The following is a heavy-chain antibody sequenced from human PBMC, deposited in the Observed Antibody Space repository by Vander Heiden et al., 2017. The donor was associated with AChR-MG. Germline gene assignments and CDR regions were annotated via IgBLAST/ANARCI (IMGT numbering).Heavy chain of an antibody. D-gene: IGHD3-10*01. CDR1: GFTLRNAW. CDR3: TTGSETNGSGSPGGYDY. CDR2: IKSKTDGGTT. V-gene: IGHV3-15*01. Sequence: EVQLVESGGGLVKPGGSLRLPCAASGFTLRNAWRGWVRQAPGKGLEWVGRIKSKTDGGTTDYAAPVKGRFTISRDDSKNTLYLQMNSLKTEDTAVYYCTTGSETNGSGSPGGYDYWGQGTLVTVSS. J-gene: IGHJ4*02.